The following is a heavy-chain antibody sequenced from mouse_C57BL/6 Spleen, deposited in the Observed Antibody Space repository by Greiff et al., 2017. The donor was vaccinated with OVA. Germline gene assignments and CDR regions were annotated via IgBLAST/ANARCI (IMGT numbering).Heavy chain of an antibody. CDR3: ARHDYYGSSYPYYFDY. D-gene: IGHD1-1*01. J-gene: IGHJ2*01. CDR2: FYPGSGSI. CDR1: GYTFTEYT. V-gene: IGHV1-62-2*01. Sequence: QVQLKESGAELVKPGASVKPSCKASGYTFTEYTIHWVKQRSGQGLEWIGWFYPGSGSIKYNEKFKDKATLTADKSSSTVYMELSRLTSEDSAVYFCARHDYYGSSYPYYFDYWGQGTTLTVSS.